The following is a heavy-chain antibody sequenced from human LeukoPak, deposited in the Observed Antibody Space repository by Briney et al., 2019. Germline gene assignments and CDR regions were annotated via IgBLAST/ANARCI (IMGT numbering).Heavy chain of an antibody. Sequence: ASVKVSCKASGYTFTSYDISWVRQAPGQGLEWMGWISAYNGNTNYAQKLQGRVTMTTDTSTSTAYMELRSLRSDDTAVYYCTREPLRKCLIVGTTRAAFDFWGQGTMVTVSS. CDR2: ISAYNGNT. V-gene: IGHV1-18*01. CDR3: TREPLRKCLIVGTTRAAFDF. CDR1: GYTFTSYD. J-gene: IGHJ3*01. D-gene: IGHD1-26*01.